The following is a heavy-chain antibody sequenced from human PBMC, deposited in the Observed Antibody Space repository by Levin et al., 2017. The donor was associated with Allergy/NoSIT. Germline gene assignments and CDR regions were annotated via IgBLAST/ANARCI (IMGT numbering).Heavy chain of an antibody. D-gene: IGHD3-3*01. J-gene: IGHJ3*02. Sequence: GWSLRLSCAASGFTFSSYWMHWVRQAPGKGLVWVSRINSDGSSTSYADSVKGRFTISRDNAKNTLYLQMNSLRAEDTAVYYCARDGITIFGVVSQNAFDIWGQGTMVTVSS. CDR2: INSDGSST. CDR3: ARDGITIFGVVSQNAFDI. V-gene: IGHV3-74*01. CDR1: GFTFSSYW.